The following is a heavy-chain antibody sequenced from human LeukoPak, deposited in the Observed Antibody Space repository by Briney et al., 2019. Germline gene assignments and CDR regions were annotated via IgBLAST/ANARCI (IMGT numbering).Heavy chain of an antibody. CDR3: ASSKQSYSSSWYYFDY. J-gene: IGHJ4*02. D-gene: IGHD6-13*01. CDR2: INSDGSST. V-gene: IGHV3-74*01. Sequence: GGSLRLSCAASGFTFSSYWMHWVRQAPGKGLVWVSRINSDGSSTSYADSVKGRFTISRDNSKNTLYLQMNSLRAEDTAVYYCASSKQSYSSSWYYFDYWGQGTLVTVSS. CDR1: GFTFSSYW.